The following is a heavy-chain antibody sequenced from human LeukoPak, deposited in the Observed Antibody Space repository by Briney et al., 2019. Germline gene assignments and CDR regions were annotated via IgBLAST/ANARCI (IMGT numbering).Heavy chain of an antibody. CDR1: GYNFTGYY. CDR3: ATTSYFDY. Sequence: ASVKVSCKASGYNFTGYYIHWVRQAPGQGLEWVGWISPNSGATSYAQKFQGRVTMTRDTSISTAYMELSRLGSDDTAVYYCATTSYFDYWGQGTQVTVSS. CDR2: ISPNSGAT. J-gene: IGHJ4*02. V-gene: IGHV1-2*02.